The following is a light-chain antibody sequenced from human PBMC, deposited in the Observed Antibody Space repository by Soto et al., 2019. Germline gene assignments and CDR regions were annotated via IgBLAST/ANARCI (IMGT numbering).Light chain of an antibody. V-gene: IGLV2-14*03. Sequence: QSALTQPASVSGSPGQSITITCTGSRSDVGGYGFVSWYQQHPGKAPKLILYDVSNWPSGVSHRFSGSKSGNTASLTISGLQAEDEADYYCSSYTGSNTLVYVFGTGTKVTVL. CDR3: SSYTGSNTLVYV. CDR1: RSDVGGYGF. J-gene: IGLJ1*01. CDR2: DVS.